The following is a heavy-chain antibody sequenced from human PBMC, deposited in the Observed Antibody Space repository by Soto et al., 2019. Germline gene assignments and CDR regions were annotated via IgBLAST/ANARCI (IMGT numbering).Heavy chain of an antibody. Sequence: QVQLVQSGAEVKKPGSSVKVSCKASGGTFNTYTISWVRQVPGQGLEWMGGIMPLYAKPTYAQPFLGRLTIAADEHTSTVYMALSSLRSEDTALYYCASLNTWSSGDGRIDVWGRVTAVSVSS. CDR2: IMPLYAKP. V-gene: IGHV1-69*01. J-gene: IGHJ6*02. CDR1: GGTFNTYT. D-gene: IGHD1-26*01. CDR3: ASLNTWSSGDGRIDV.